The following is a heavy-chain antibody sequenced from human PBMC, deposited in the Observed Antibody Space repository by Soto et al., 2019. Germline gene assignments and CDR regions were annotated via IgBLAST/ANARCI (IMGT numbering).Heavy chain of an antibody. V-gene: IGHV1-18*01. CDR1: GYAFTTYG. J-gene: IGHJ4*02. CDR2: ISAYNGNT. CDR3: ARGRYGDY. D-gene: IGHD1-1*01. Sequence: QVHLVQSGAEVKKPGASVKVSCKGSGYAFTTYGITWVRQAAGQGLEWMGWISAYNGNTNYAQKLQGRVTVTRATSTGTALMELRSLRSDDAAVYYCARGRYGDYWGQGALVTVSS.